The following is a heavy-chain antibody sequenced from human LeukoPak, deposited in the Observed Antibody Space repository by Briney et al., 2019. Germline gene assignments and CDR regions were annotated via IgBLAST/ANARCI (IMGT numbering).Heavy chain of an antibody. CDR3: AARAYSSSWYVDY. D-gene: IGHD6-13*01. CDR1: GFTFTSSA. V-gene: IGHV1-58*02. Sequence: SVKVSCKASGFTFTSSAMQWVRQARGQRLEWIGWIVVGSGNTSYAQKFQERVTITRDMSTSTAYMELSSLRSEDTAVYYCAARAYSSSWYVDYWGQGTLVTVSS. J-gene: IGHJ4*02. CDR2: IVVGSGNT.